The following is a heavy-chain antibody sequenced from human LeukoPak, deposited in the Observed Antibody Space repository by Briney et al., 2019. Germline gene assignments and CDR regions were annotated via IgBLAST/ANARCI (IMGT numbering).Heavy chain of an antibody. V-gene: IGHV2-5*02. D-gene: IGHD4-17*01. CDR3: AHRGDGDYEGIFHY. Sequence: SGPTLVNPTQTLTLTCTFSGFSLNTNGVGVGWIRQPPGKALEWLALIYWDDDKGYSPSLNSRLTIIKDTSKNQVVLTMTNVDPVDTAAYYCAHRGDGDYEGIFHYWGQGVLVTVSS. CDR2: IYWDDDK. CDR1: GFSLNTNGVG. J-gene: IGHJ4*02.